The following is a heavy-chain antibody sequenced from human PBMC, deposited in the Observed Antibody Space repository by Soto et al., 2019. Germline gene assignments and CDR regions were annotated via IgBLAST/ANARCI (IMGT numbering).Heavy chain of an antibody. Sequence: EVQLVESGGGLVQPGGSLRLSCAASGFTFSGYWMSWVRQAPGKGLEWVANIKQDGSEQFYVDSVKGRFTISRDNATNSLYLHMNSLRAEDTAVYYCAREAVWGQGTTVTVSS. CDR2: IKQDGSEQ. V-gene: IGHV3-7*05. CDR1: GFTFSGYW. CDR3: AREAV. J-gene: IGHJ6*02.